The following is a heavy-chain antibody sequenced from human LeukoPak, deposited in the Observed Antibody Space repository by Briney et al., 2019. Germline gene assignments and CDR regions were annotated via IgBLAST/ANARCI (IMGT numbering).Heavy chain of an antibody. J-gene: IGHJ4*02. Sequence: PGGSLRLSCAASGFTFSSYAMSWVRQAPGKGLEWVSAISGSGSSTYYADSVKGRFTISRDNSKNTLYLQMNSLRAEDTAVYYCAKGAYGSGSYSPCDYWGQGTLVTVSS. CDR2: ISGSGSST. V-gene: IGHV3-23*01. D-gene: IGHD3-10*01. CDR1: GFTFSSYA. CDR3: AKGAYGSGSYSPCDY.